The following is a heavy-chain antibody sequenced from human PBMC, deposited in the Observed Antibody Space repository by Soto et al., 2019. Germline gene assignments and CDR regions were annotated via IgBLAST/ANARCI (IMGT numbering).Heavy chain of an antibody. CDR3: AKGKGVGATPDGANC. CDR1: GCTFSRYG. CDR2: VRSDGDTT. Sequence: EVQVLESGGGLVQPGGYLRLSCAASGCTFSRYGMNWVRQAPGKGLEWVSGVRSDGDTTYNADSVKGRFTVSRDNFRNTVDLQMNNLRVEDTAVYYCAKGKGVGATPDGANCWGQGTLVTVSP. D-gene: IGHD1-26*01. V-gene: IGHV3-23*01. J-gene: IGHJ4*02.